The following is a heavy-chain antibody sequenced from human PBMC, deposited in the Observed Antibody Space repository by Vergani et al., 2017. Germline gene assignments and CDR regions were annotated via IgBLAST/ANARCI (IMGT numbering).Heavy chain of an antibody. Sequence: EVQLVQSGAEVKKPGATMKISCKVSGYTFTDHYMHWVKQAPGKGLEWMGLVDPEDGETIYAEKFKGRVTIAADTSTDTPHLELSSLRSEDTAVYYCATPQTVNTGSMDVWGQGTTVIVSS. D-gene: IGHD4-17*01. CDR1: GYTFTDHY. CDR3: ATPQTVNTGSMDV. J-gene: IGHJ6*02. CDR2: VDPEDGET. V-gene: IGHV1-69-2*01.